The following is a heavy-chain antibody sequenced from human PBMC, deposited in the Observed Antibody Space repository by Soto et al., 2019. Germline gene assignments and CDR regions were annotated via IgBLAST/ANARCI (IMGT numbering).Heavy chain of an antibody. CDR3: ARRGSGWQIYYYGLDV. Sequence: GESLKISCKGSGYSFTSYWIGWVRQMPGKGLEWMGIIYPGDSDTRYSPSFQGQVTISADKSISTAYLQWSSLKASDTAMYYCARRGSGWQIYYYGLDVWGQGTTVTVSS. D-gene: IGHD6-19*01. CDR2: IYPGDSDT. V-gene: IGHV5-51*01. CDR1: GYSFTSYW. J-gene: IGHJ6*02.